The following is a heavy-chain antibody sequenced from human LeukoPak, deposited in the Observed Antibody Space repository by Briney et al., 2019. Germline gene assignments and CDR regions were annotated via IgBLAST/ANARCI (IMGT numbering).Heavy chain of an antibody. D-gene: IGHD5-18*01. J-gene: IGHJ3*02. Sequence: SETLSLTCTVSGGSFSGSYWSWIRRPLGKGLEGMGYIYYGGTTNYNPSLMSRVTISIDTSKEQFSLRLSSVTAADTAVYYCARLTLRKYSYVMDIWGPGTMVSVSS. V-gene: IGHV4-59*01. CDR3: ARLTLRKYSYVMDI. CDR1: GGSFSGSY. CDR2: IYYGGTT.